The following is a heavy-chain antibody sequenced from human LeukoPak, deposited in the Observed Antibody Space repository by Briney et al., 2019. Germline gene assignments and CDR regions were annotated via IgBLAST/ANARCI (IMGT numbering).Heavy chain of an antibody. CDR2: IYYSGST. CDR3: ARGIVGATYYYYMDV. V-gene: IGHV4-59*01. Sequence: PSETLSLTCTVSGGSISSYYWSWIRLPPGKGLEWIGYIYYSGSTNYNPSLKSRVTISVDTSKNQFSLKLSSVTAADTAVYYCARGIVGATYYYYMDVWGKGTTVTVSS. J-gene: IGHJ6*03. CDR1: GGSISSYY. D-gene: IGHD1-26*01.